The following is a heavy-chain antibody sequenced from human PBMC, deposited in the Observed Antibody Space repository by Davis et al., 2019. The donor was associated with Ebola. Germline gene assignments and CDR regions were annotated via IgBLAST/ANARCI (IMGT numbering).Heavy chain of an antibody. J-gene: IGHJ6*02. D-gene: IGHD3-10*01. CDR3: TTDHREGWFGELLEYYYYYGMDV. CDR2: IIPILGIA. V-gene: IGHV1-69*04. Sequence: AASVKVSCKASGGTFSSYAISWVRQAPGQGLEWMGRIIPILGIANYAQKFQGRVTITADKSTSTAYMELSSLRSEDTAVYYCTTDHREGWFGELLEYYYYYGMDVWGQGTTVTVSS. CDR1: GGTFSSYA.